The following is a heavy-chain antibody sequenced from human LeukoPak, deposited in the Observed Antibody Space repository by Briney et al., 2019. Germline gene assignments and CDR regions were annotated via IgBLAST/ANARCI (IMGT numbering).Heavy chain of an antibody. J-gene: IGHJ4*02. V-gene: IGHV3-11*06. Sequence: GGSLRLSCAASGFTFSDYYMSWIRQAPGRGLEWVSYISSSSSSTNYADSVKGRSTISRDNAKNSLYLQMNSLRAEATAVYYCATTPIAAAVPDYWGEGTLVT. D-gene: IGHD6-13*01. CDR3: ATTPIAAAVPDY. CDR2: ISSSSSST. CDR1: GFTFSDYY.